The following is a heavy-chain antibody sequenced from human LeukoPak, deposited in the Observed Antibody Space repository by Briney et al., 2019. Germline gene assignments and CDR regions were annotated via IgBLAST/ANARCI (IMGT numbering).Heavy chain of an antibody. CDR2: IYYSGST. Sequence: SETLSRTCTVSGGTISSSSYYWGWIRQPPGKGQEWIGSIYYSGSTYYNPSLKSRVTISVDTSKNQFSLKLSSVTAADTAVYYCAMMRRWFGESLDAFDIWGQGTMVTVSS. D-gene: IGHD3-10*01. CDR3: AMMRRWFGESLDAFDI. CDR1: GGTISSSSYY. V-gene: IGHV4-39*01. J-gene: IGHJ3*02.